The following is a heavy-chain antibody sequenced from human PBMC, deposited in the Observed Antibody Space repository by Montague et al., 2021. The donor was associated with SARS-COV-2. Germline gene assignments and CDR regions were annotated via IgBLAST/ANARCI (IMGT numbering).Heavy chain of an antibody. CDR1: GFTFSSYG. CDR2: IWYDGSNK. D-gene: IGHD3-16*02. Sequence: LRLSCAASGFTFSSYGMHWVRQAPGKGLEWVAVIWYDGSNKYYADSVKGRFTISRDNSKNTLYLQMNSLRAEDTAVYYCAKPFYDYIWGSYRQTGYFDYWGQGTLVTVSS. J-gene: IGHJ4*02. CDR3: AKPFYDYIWGSYRQTGYFDY. V-gene: IGHV3-33*06.